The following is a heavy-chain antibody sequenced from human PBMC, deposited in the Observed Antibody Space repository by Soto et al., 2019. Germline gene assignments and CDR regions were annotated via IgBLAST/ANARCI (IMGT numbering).Heavy chain of an antibody. V-gene: IGHV4-59*08. J-gene: IGHJ5*02. CDR3: ARLGAYYQSLDP. Sequence: SETLSLTCTVSGGSVNNLYWSWIRQPPGKGLEWIAYIYYTGVTSLYNPSLKSRASISIDTSKNQVFLNLRSVTAADTAIYYCARLGAYYQSLDPWGPGTLVTVSS. CDR2: IYYTGVT. CDR1: GGSVNNLY. D-gene: IGHD2-21*01.